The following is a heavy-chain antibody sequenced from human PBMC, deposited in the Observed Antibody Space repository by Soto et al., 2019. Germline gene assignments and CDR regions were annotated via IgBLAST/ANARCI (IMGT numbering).Heavy chain of an antibody. J-gene: IGHJ4*02. V-gene: IGHV3-23*01. CDR1: GFTFSSYA. CDR2: ISGSGGST. D-gene: IGHD6-13*01. CDR3: ARDVGHSSSLDY. Sequence: EVQLLESGGGLVQPGGSLRLSCAASGFTFSSYAMSWVRQAPGKGLEWVSAISGSGGSTYYADSVKGRFTISRDNSKNTLYLQMNSLRAEDTAVYYCARDVGHSSSLDYWGQGTLVTVSS.